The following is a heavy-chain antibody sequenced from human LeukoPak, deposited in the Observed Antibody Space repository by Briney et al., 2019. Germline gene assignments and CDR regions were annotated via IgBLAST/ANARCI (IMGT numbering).Heavy chain of an antibody. CDR1: GCTFSSYS. V-gene: IGHV3-48*01. J-gene: IGHJ4*02. CDR2: ISSSSSTI. Sequence: GWSLRLSCAASGCTFSSYSMNWVRQAPGKGLEWVSYISSSSSTIYYADSVKGRFTISRDNAKNSLYLQMNSLRAEDTAVYYCARDLTGYARYFDYWGQGTLVTVSS. CDR3: ARDLTGYARYFDY. D-gene: IGHD3-9*01.